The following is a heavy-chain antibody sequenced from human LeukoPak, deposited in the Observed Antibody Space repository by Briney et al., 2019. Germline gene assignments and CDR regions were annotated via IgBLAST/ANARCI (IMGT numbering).Heavy chain of an antibody. CDR1: GYTFTGSD. CDR3: ARGRSGLAAAGTYDY. Sequence: WASVKVSCKASGYTFTGSDINWVRQAAGQGLEWMGWINPNSGRTGYAKKFQGRVTMTANTSISTAYMELSSLRFDDTAVYYCARGRSGLAAAGTYDYWGQGTLITVSS. J-gene: IGHJ4*02. CDR2: INPNSGRT. V-gene: IGHV1-8*01. D-gene: IGHD6-13*01.